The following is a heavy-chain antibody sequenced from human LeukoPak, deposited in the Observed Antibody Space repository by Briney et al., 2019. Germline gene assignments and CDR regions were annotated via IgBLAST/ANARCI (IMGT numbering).Heavy chain of an antibody. V-gene: IGHV4-61*01. Sequence: PSETLSLTCTVSGGSISSSSYYWSWIRQPPGKGLEWIGYIYYSGSTNYNPSLKSRVTISVDTSKNQFSLKLSSVTAADTAVYYCARDQSGYYYMDVWGKGTTVTISS. D-gene: IGHD3-3*01. CDR3: ARDQSGYYYMDV. J-gene: IGHJ6*03. CDR2: IYYSGST. CDR1: GGSISSSSYY.